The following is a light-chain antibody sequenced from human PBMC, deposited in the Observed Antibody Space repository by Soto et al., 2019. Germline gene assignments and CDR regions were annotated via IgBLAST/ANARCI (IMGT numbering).Light chain of an antibody. Sequence: DIQMTQSPSTLSASVGDRVTITCRASQTISTWLSWYQQKPGKAPKLLIYDDSSLQSGVPSRFSGSGSGTELTLTISSLQPDDFANSYCQKYNSYSYTFGQGTKLEIK. CDR2: DDS. CDR3: QKYNSYSYT. CDR1: QTISTW. J-gene: IGKJ2*01. V-gene: IGKV1-5*01.